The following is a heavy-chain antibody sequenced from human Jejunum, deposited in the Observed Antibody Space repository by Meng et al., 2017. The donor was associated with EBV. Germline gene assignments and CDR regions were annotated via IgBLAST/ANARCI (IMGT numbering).Heavy chain of an antibody. J-gene: IGHJ4*02. CDR1: GDSIDSRNW. Sequence: QVPGRVLAQAAVTLSGTLSLTCGVFGDSIDSRNWWSGVRQPPGRGLWWIGEINYNGSPNNNRSLKSGVTILVDMSENLCSLHLSYVPASDTAVYDCLGGGDYCLVYWGQGTLVTVSS. V-gene: IGHV4-4*02. CDR3: LGGGDYCLVY. CDR2: INYNGSP. D-gene: IGHD2-21*02.